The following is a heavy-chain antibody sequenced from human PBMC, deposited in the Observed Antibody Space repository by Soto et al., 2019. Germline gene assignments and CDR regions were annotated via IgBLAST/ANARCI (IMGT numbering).Heavy chain of an antibody. J-gene: IGHJ6*02. V-gene: IGHV1-18*01. CDR3: ASGVGLTPHYYYYGMDV. CDR2: ISAYNGNT. Sequence: QVQLVQSGAEVKKPGASVKVSCKASGYTFTSYGISWVRQAPGQGLEWMGWISAYNGNTNYAQKLQGRVTMTTDTSTSTAYRELRSLRSDDTAVYYWASGVGLTPHYYYYGMDVWGQGTTVTVSS. CDR1: GYTFTSYG.